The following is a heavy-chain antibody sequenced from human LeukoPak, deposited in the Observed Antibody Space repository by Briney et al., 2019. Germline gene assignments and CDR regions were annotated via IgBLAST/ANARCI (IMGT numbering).Heavy chain of an antibody. CDR3: ARSGSHNYYYYGMDV. D-gene: IGHD1-26*01. CDR2: ISAYNGNT. J-gene: IGHJ6*02. V-gene: IGHV1-18*01. Sequence: ASVKVSCKAYGYTFTNYGISWVRQAPGQGLEWMGWISAYNGNTKYAQKFQSRVTMTTDTSTNTVNMELRSLRSDDTAVFYCARSGSHNYYYYGMDVWGQGTTVIVSS. CDR1: GYTFTNYG.